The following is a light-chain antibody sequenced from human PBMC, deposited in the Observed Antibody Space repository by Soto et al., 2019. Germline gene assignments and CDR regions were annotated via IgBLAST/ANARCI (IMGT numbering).Light chain of an antibody. V-gene: IGLV1-47*01. Sequence: QSVLTQPPSASGTPGQRVTISCSGSSSNIGSNYVYWYQQVPGTAPKLLIYRNNPRPSGVPDRFSGSKSGTSASLAISGLRSEDEADYYCAGWDDSLSGVVFGGGTKLTVL. CDR2: RNN. CDR1: SSNIGSNY. CDR3: AGWDDSLSGVV. J-gene: IGLJ2*01.